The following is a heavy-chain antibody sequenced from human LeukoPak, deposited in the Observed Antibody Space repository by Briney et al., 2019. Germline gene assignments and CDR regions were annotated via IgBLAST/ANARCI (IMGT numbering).Heavy chain of an antibody. V-gene: IGHV4-59*12. CDR3: ARDYVGGSRWFDP. J-gene: IGHJ5*02. CDR2: IYYSGST. D-gene: IGHD2-15*01. Sequence: PSETLSLTCSVSGGSISSYYWSWIRQPPGKGLEWIGYIYYSGSTNYNPSLKSRVTISVDTSKNQFSLKLSSVTAADTAVYYCARDYVGGSRWFDPWGQGTLVTVSS. CDR1: GGSISSYY.